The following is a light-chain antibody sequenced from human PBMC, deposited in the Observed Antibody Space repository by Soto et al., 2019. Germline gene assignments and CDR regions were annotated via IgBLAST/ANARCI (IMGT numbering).Light chain of an antibody. CDR3: QSYDSSLSAGV. V-gene: IGLV1-40*01. J-gene: IGLJ2*01. CDR1: SSNIGAGYD. Sequence: QSVLTQPPSVSGAPGQRVTISCTGSSSNIGAGYDVHWYQQLPGTAPKLLIYGNSNRPSGVPDRFSGSKSGTSASLAITGLQAEDEADYYCQSYDSSLSAGVFGGRTKLTVL. CDR2: GNS.